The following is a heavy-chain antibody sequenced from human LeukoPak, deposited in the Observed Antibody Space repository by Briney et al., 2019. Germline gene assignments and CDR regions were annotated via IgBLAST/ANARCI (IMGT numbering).Heavy chain of an antibody. V-gene: IGHV4-39*01. J-gene: IGHJ3*01. CDR1: GGSISSASYF. CDR2: LNYSGST. CDR3: AKAGVRYSDSSALYAFDF. D-gene: IGHD3-22*01. Sequence: SETLSLTCTVSGGSISSASYFWVWIRQPPGKGLKWIGTLNYSGSTYYSPSLKSRVTMSGDTSRNQFSLRLSSVNAADTAVYYCAKAGVRYSDSSALYAFDFWLPGTMVTDCS.